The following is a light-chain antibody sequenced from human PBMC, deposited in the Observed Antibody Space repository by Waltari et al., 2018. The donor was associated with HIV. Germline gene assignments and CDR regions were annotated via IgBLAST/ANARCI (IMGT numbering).Light chain of an antibody. Sequence: QSALTQPASVSGSPGQSITLSCTGTNSDVGTYNLVSWYQQHPGKAPKLIIYEVTKRPSGVSNRFSGSKSDNRASLTISGLQEEDEANYYCSSYAGSGTFVVFGGGTKLTVL. CDR1: NSDVGTYNL. CDR2: EVT. CDR3: SSYAGSGTFVV. V-gene: IGLV2-23*02. J-gene: IGLJ2*01.